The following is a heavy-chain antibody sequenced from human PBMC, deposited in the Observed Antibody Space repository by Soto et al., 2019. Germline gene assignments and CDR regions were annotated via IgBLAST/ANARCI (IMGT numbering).Heavy chain of an antibody. CDR2: ISYDGSNK. D-gene: IGHD3-22*01. Sequence: QVQLVESGGGVVQPGRSLRLSCAASGFTFSSYAMHWVRQAPGKGLEWVAVISYDGSNKYYADSVKGRFTISRDNSKNTLYLQMNSLRAENTAVYYCARGDSSGYYSIPDYWGQRTLVTVSS. J-gene: IGHJ4*02. CDR3: ARGDSSGYYSIPDY. V-gene: IGHV3-30-3*01. CDR1: GFTFSSYA.